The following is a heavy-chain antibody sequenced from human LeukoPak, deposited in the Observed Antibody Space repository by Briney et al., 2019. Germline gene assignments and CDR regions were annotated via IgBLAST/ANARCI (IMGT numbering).Heavy chain of an antibody. J-gene: IGHJ3*02. CDR2: IYYSGST. Sequence: SETLSITCTVSGGSISSYYWSWIRQPPGKGLEWIGYIYYSGSTNYNPSLKSRVTISVDTSKSQFSLRLSSVTAADTAVYHCAIVDWTDAFDIWGQGTMVTVSS. D-gene: IGHD3/OR15-3a*01. CDR1: GGSISSYY. V-gene: IGHV4-59*01. CDR3: AIVDWTDAFDI.